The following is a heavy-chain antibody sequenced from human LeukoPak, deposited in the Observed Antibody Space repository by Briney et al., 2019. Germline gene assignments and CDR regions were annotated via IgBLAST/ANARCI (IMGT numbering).Heavy chain of an antibody. CDR1: GYTFTGYY. J-gene: IGHJ4*02. CDR2: INPNSGGT. Sequence: ASVKVSCKASGYTFTGYYMHWVRQAPGQGLEWMGWINPNSGGTNYAQKFQGRVTMTRDTSISTAYMELSRLRSDDTAVYYCARDLEYSSPSGDYWGQGTLVTVSS. CDR3: ARDLEYSSPSGDY. V-gene: IGHV1-2*02. D-gene: IGHD6-6*01.